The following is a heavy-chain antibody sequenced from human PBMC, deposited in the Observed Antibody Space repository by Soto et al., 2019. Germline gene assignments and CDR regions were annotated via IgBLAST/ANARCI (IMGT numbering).Heavy chain of an antibody. CDR1: GYTVSIPV. J-gene: IGHJ4*02. CDR2: ISAYNGNT. V-gene: IGHV1-18*01. CDR3: GRESPPADY. Sequence: GVSAEIASASSGYTVSIPVVAGVRQAPGQGLEWMGWISAYNGNTKYAQKLQGRVTLTTDTSTSTAYMELRSLRSDDKAVYYCGRESPPADYWGQGTLVTVSS.